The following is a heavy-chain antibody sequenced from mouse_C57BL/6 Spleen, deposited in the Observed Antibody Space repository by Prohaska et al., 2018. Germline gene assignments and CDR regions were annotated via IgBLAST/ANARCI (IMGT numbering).Heavy chain of an antibody. V-gene: IGHV9-3*01. CDR1: GYTFTTYG. Sequence: QIQLVQSGPELKKPGETVKISCKASGYTFTTYGMSWVKQAPGKGLKWMGWINTYSGVPTYADDFKGRLAFSLETSASTAYLQINNLKNEDTATYFCARGRLLHGGGFDYWGQGTTLTVSS. D-gene: IGHD2-3*01. J-gene: IGHJ2*01. CDR2: INTYSGVP. CDR3: ARGRLLHGGGFDY.